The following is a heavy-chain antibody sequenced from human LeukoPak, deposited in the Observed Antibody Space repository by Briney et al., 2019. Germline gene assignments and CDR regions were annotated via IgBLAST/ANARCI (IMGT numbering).Heavy chain of an antibody. V-gene: IGHV4-38-2*01. Sequence: PSETLSLTCAVSGYSISSGYYWGWIRQPPGKGLEWIGSIYHSGSTYYNPSLKSRVTISVDTSKNQFSLKLSSVTAADTAVYYCARKGSGSFSPLRFFDYWGQGTLVTVSS. J-gene: IGHJ4*02. CDR3: ARKGSGSFSPLRFFDY. CDR1: GYSISSGYY. CDR2: IYHSGST. D-gene: IGHD1-26*01.